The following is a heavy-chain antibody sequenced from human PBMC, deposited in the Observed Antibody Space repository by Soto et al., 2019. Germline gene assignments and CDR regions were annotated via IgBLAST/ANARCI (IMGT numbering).Heavy chain of an antibody. V-gene: IGHV4-59*12. CDR1: GGSISSYY. Sequence: SETLSLTCTVSGGSISSYYWSWIRQPPGKGLEWIGYIYHSGSTYYNPSLKSRVTISVDKSKNQFSLKLSSVTAADTAVYYCARRDAGNSMTAFDYWGQGTLVTVS. D-gene: IGHD6-13*01. J-gene: IGHJ4*02. CDR3: ARRDAGNSMTAFDY. CDR2: IYHSGST.